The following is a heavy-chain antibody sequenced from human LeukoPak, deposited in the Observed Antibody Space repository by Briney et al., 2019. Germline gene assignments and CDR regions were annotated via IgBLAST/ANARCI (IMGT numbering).Heavy chain of an antibody. D-gene: IGHD6-19*01. Sequence: QPGVSLRLSCAASGFTFSSYEMNWVRQAPGKGLEWVSYISSSGGTIYYADSVKGRFTISRDNAKNSLYLQMNSLRAEDTAVYYCARESNGWYPHFDYWGQGTLVTVSS. V-gene: IGHV3-48*03. CDR3: ARESNGWYPHFDY. CDR2: ISSSGGTI. J-gene: IGHJ4*02. CDR1: GFTFSSYE.